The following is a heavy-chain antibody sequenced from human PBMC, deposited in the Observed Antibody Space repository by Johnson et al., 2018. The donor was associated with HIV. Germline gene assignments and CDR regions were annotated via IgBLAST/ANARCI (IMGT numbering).Heavy chain of an antibody. Sequence: QVQLVESGGGVVQPGRSLRLSCAASGFTFSSYAMHWVRQAPGKGLEWVAVISYDGGNKYYADTVKGRFTISRDNSQKTLYLQINSMRSEDTAVYYCARDNDYGYYSPTDAFDIWGQGTIVSVSS. D-gene: IGHD4-17*01. V-gene: IGHV3-30*14. J-gene: IGHJ3*02. CDR2: ISYDGGNK. CDR1: GFTFSSYA. CDR3: ARDNDYGYYSPTDAFDI.